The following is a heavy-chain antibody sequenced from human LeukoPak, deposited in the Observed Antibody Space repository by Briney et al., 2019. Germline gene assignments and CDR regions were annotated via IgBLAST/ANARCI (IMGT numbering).Heavy chain of an antibody. CDR3: ARDRGYCSSTSCYSYYYYGMDV. J-gene: IGHJ6*04. Sequence: GASVKVSCKASGYTFTCYYMHWVRQAPGQGLEWMGIINPSGGSTSYAQKFQGRVTMTRDTSTSTVYMELSSLRSEDTAVYYCARDRGYCSSTSCYSYYYYGMDVWGKGTTVTVSS. V-gene: IGHV1-46*01. CDR1: GYTFTCYY. CDR2: INPSGGST. D-gene: IGHD2-2*01.